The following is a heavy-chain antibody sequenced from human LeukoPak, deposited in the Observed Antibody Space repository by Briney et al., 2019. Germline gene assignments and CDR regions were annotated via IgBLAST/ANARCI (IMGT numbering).Heavy chain of an antibody. D-gene: IGHD3-10*01. CDR3: ARGRSMVRGVTIQNWFDP. CDR2: ISAYNGNT. Sequence: GASVKVSCKASGYTFTSYGISWVRQAPGQGLEWMGWISAYNGNTNYAQKLQGRVTMTTDTSTSTAYMELRSLRSDDTAVYYCARGRSMVRGVTIQNWFDPWGQGTLVTVSS. CDR1: GYTFTSYG. J-gene: IGHJ5*02. V-gene: IGHV1-18*01.